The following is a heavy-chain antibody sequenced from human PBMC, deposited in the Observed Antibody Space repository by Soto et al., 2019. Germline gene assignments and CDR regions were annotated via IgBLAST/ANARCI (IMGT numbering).Heavy chain of an antibody. D-gene: IGHD7-27*01. CDR3: AKSPGVYLYYYYYGMDV. V-gene: IGHV3-23*01. CDR1: GFTFSSHA. Sequence: TGGSLRLSCAASGFTFSSHAMSWVRQAPGKGLEWVSAISGSGGSTYYADSVKGRFTISRDNSKNTLYLQMNSLRAEDTAVYYCAKSPGVYLYYYYYGMDVWGQGTTVTVSS. J-gene: IGHJ6*02. CDR2: ISGSGGST.